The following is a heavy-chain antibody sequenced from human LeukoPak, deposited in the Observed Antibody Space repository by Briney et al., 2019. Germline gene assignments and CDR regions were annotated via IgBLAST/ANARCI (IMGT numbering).Heavy chain of an antibody. CDR1: GFTVITND. J-gene: IGHJ4*02. D-gene: IGHD3-10*01. CDR2: LYSDGNT. CDR3: ARDEGSGRWNFDY. Sequence: PGGSLRLSCAASGFTVITNDMTWVRQAPGKGLEWVSVLYSDGNTKYADSVQGRFTISRDNSKNTLYLQMNSLRGEDTAVYYCARDEGSGRWNFDYWGQGTLVTVSS. V-gene: IGHV3-53*01.